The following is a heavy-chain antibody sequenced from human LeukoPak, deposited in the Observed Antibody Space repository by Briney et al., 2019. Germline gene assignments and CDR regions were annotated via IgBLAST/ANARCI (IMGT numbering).Heavy chain of an antibody. D-gene: IGHD6-13*01. CDR2: IYYSGST. J-gene: IGHJ4*02. V-gene: IGHV4-59*01. Sequence: SETLSLTCTVSGGSISSYYWSWIRQPPGKGLEWIGYIYYSGSTNYNPSLKSRVTISVDTSKNQFSLKLSPVTAADTAVYYCARSKAGIAAAGKMFDYWGQGTLVTVSS. CDR1: GGSISSYY. CDR3: ARSKAGIAAAGKMFDY.